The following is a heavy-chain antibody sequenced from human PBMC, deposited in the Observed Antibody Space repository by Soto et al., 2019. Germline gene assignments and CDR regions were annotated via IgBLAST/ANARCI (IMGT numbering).Heavy chain of an antibody. D-gene: IGHD1-7*01. CDR2: INSDGSST. CDR3: AREVSRPQKNYGPNYYYYGMEV. Sequence: GGSLTLFCAASGFTFSRYWMHWVRQAPGKGLVWVSRINSDGSSTSYADSVKGRFTISRDNAKNTLYLQMNSLRAEDTAVYYCAREVSRPQKNYGPNYYYYGMEVWGQGTTVTVSS. CDR1: GFTFSRYW. J-gene: IGHJ6*02. V-gene: IGHV3-74*01.